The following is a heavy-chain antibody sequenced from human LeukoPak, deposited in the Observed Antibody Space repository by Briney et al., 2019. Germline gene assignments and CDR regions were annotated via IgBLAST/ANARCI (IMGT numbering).Heavy chain of an antibody. CDR2: IKSDGSAH. J-gene: IGHJ4*02. V-gene: IGHV3-74*01. D-gene: IGHD6-13*01. CDR1: GFTYISHD. CDR3: AREPGEDSRGY. Sequence: GGSLRLSCAAFGFTYISHDMTWVRQAPGKGVERVSRIKSDGSAHGYADSEKGRFASSRDNTKNTLYLQMNSLRAEDTALYYCAREPGEDSRGYWGQGTLVTVSS.